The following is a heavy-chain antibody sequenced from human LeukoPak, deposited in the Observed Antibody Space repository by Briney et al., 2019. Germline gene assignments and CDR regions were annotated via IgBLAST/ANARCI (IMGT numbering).Heavy chain of an antibody. J-gene: IGHJ3*02. V-gene: IGHV1-8*03. CDR3: ARDLGGSNTKDAFDI. D-gene: IGHD5-24*01. CDR2: MNPNSGNT. Sequence: ASVKVSCKASGYTFTSYDINWVRQATGQGLEWMGWMNPNSGNTGYAQKFQGRVTITRNTSISTAYMELSSLRSDDTAVYYCARDLGGSNTKDAFDIWGQGTMVTVSS. CDR1: GYTFTSYD.